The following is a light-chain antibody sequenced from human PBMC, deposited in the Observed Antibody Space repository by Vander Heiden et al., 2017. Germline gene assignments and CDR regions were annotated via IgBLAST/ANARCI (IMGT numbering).Light chain of an antibody. J-gene: IGLJ1*01. CDR3: QVWDSTSDRRTFV. Sequence: SYVLTQPPSVSVAPGKTASISCGGNNIGSKTVHWYQQKPGQAPVLVIYYDSDRPSNIPERFSGSNSGSTATLTISRVEAEDEADYYCQVWDSTSDRRTFVFGPGTKVTVL. CDR2: YDS. V-gene: IGLV3-21*04. CDR1: NIGSKT.